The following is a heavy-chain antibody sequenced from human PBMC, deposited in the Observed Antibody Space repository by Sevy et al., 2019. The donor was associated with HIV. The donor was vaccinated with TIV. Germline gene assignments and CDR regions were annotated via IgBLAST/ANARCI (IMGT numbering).Heavy chain of an antibody. D-gene: IGHD3-16*02. Sequence: GGSLRLSCAASGFSFNTHAMHWVRQAPGKGLDWVALISYDGSAKYYADSVKGRFTVSRDDSKNTMYLQMNSLRPEDSAVYDCAREGGYTSAWTPGKYWGQGTQVTVSS. J-gene: IGHJ4*02. CDR2: ISYDGSAK. CDR1: GFSFNTHA. V-gene: IGHV3-30-3*01. CDR3: AREGGYTSAWTPGKY.